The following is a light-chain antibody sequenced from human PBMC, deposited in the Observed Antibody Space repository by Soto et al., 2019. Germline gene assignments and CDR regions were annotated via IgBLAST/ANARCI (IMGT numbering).Light chain of an antibody. CDR2: GDS. CDR3: QYYDSSLSVLYV. V-gene: IGLV1-40*01. J-gene: IGLJ1*01. Sequence: QTLLTQPTCVPGAPGTRATISCTGSMFNIREGYDVHWYQQLPGTAPKLLIHGDSNRPSGVPDRFSGSKSGTSASLAITGLQAEDEADYYCQYYDSSLSVLYVFGTGTKV. CDR1: MFNIREGYD.